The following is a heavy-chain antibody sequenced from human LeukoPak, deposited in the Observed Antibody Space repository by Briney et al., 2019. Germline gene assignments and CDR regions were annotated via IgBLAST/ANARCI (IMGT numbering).Heavy chain of an antibody. D-gene: IGHD6-13*01. J-gene: IGHJ4*02. V-gene: IGHV4-39*07. CDR3: VRDGRISWYYY. CDR1: GDSISSSSYF. CDR2: FSYSGSA. Sequence: SETLSLTCTVSGDSISSSSYFWGWIRQPPGKGLEWIGSFSYSGSAYYNPSLQSRVTIPVDTSKNQFSLNLSSVTAADTAVYYCVRDGRISWYYYWGQGTLVTVSS.